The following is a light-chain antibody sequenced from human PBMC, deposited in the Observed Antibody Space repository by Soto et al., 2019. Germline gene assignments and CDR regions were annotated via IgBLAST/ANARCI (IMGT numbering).Light chain of an antibody. CDR3: QQYCNFPYT. CDR1: QSVDNNH. J-gene: IGKJ2*01. V-gene: IGKV3-20*01. Sequence: EIVLTQSPGTQYLSPGERATLSCRASQSVDNNHLAWYEQKPGQAPRLLIYGPSRRASGIPDRFSGSGSGTDFNLTISRLEPEDFAVYYCQQYCNFPYTFGQGTRLEMK. CDR2: GPS.